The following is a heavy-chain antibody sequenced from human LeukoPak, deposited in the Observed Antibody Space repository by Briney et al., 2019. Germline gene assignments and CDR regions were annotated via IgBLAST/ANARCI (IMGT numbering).Heavy chain of an antibody. CDR2: IKRKTDGGTT. D-gene: IGHD6-13*01. V-gene: IGHV3-15*01. CDR1: GFIFTNAW. Sequence: GGSLRLSCTASGFIFTNAWMTWVRQAPGKGLEWVGRIKRKTDGGTTDYAAPVKGRFTISRDDSKNTLYLQMNSLKIEDTAVYYCTTEFSSTWYGAWGQGTLVTVSS. J-gene: IGHJ5*02. CDR3: TTEFSSTWYGA.